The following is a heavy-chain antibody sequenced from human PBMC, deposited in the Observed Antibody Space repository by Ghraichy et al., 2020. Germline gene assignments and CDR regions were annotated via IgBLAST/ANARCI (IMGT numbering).Heavy chain of an antibody. CDR3: TTDTIAVAGTVWY. D-gene: IGHD6-19*01. CDR1: GFTFSNAW. Sequence: GGSLRLSCAASGFTFSNAWMSWVRQAPGKGLEWVGRIKSKTDGGTTDYAAPVKGRFTISRDDSKNTLYLQMNSLKTEDTAVYYCTTDTIAVAGTVWYWGQGTLVTVSS. V-gene: IGHV3-15*01. J-gene: IGHJ4*02. CDR2: IKSKTDGGTT.